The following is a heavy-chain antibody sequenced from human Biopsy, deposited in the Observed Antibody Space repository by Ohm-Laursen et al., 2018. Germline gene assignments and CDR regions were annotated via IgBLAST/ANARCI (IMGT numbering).Heavy chain of an antibody. CDR2: VYYTGST. CDR1: GDSISTYY. CDR3: ARDRGYYSDRTVPGYFDL. Sequence: GTLSLTWTVSGDSISTYYWSWIRQPPGKGLQWIGYVYYTGSTDYNPSLQSRVTISVDTSKNHFSLRLRSVTPADTAIYYCARDRGYYSDRTVPGYFDLWGRGTLVTVSS. V-gene: IGHV4-59*01. D-gene: IGHD3-22*01. J-gene: IGHJ2*01.